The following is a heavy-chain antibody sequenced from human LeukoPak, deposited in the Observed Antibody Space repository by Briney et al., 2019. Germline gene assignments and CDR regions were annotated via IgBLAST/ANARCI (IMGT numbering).Heavy chain of an antibody. Sequence: GPVKVSCKASGYTFTSYDINWVRQATGQGLEWMGWMNPNSGNTGYAQKFQGRVTMTRNTSISTAYMELSSLRSEDTAVYYCARGRRGSYYDYYYYMDVWGKGTTVTISS. D-gene: IGHD1-26*01. J-gene: IGHJ6*03. CDR2: MNPNSGNT. V-gene: IGHV1-8*01. CDR3: ARGRRGSYYDYYYYMDV. CDR1: GYTFTSYD.